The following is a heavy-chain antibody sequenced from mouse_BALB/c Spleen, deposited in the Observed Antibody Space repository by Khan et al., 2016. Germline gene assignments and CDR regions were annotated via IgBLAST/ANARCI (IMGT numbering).Heavy chain of an antibody. J-gene: IGHJ4*01. V-gene: IGHV14-3*02. CDR3: ARTGVAPYYAMDY. CDR2: IDPANGNT. D-gene: IGHD1-1*01. CDR1: GFNIKDTY. Sequence: EVQLQESGAELVKPGASVKLSCIASGFNIKDTYMHWVKQRPEQGLEWIGRIDPANGNTKYDPKFQGKATITADKHSNQAYLQLSSLTAAETAVYYCARTGVAPYYAMDYWGQGTSVTVSS.